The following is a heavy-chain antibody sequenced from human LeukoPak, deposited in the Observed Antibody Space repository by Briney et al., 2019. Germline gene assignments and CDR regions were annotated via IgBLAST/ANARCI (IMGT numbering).Heavy chain of an antibody. CDR1: GGTFSSYA. CDR2: IIPIFGTA. D-gene: IGHD1-26*01. J-gene: IGHJ4*02. Sequence: ASVKVSCKASGGTFSSYAISWVRQAPGQGLEWMGGIIPIFGTANYAQKFQGRVTITADESTSTAYMELSSLRSEDTAVYYCAREISGSHPNDYWGQGTLVTVSS. CDR3: AREISGSHPNDY. V-gene: IGHV1-69*13.